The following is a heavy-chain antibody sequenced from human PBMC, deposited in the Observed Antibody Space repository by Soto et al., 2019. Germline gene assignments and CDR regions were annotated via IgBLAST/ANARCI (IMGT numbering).Heavy chain of an antibody. CDR1: GYTFTSYY. V-gene: IGHV1-46*01. CDR3: ARGSTIFGLVPRSYYFDY. CDR2: INPSGGST. D-gene: IGHD3-3*01. J-gene: IGHJ4*02. Sequence: QVQLVQSGAEVKKPGASVKVSCKASGYTFTSYYMHWVRQAPGQGLEWMGIINPSGGSTSYAQKFQGRVTMTRDTSTSTVYMELSSLRSEDTAVYYCARGSTIFGLVPRSYYFDYWGQGTLVTVSS.